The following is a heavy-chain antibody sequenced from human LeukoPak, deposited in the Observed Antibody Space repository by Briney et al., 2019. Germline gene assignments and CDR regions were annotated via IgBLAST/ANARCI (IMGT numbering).Heavy chain of an antibody. CDR1: GGSISSYY. D-gene: IGHD3-22*01. J-gene: IGHJ3*01. V-gene: IGHV4-59*12. Sequence: SETLSLTCTVSGGSISSYYWSWIRQPPGKGLEWIGYIYYSGSTYYNPSLKSRVTISVDTSKNQFSLKLNSVTAADTAVYYCARDKGRDDSPVWGQGTMVTVSS. CDR2: IYYSGST. CDR3: ARDKGRDDSPV.